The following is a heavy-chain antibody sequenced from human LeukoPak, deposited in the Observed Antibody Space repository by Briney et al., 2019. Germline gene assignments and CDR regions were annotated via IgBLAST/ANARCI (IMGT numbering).Heavy chain of an antibody. CDR1: DGSFSGYY. CDR2: INQSGST. Sequence: PSETLSLTCAVYDGSFSGYYWNWIRQSPGKGLEWIGEINQSGSTSYNPSLKSRVTISVDTSKNHFSLKVSSVTAADTAVYYCARRWNARLYNWFDPWGQGSLVTVSS. V-gene: IGHV4-34*01. CDR3: ARRWNARLYNWFDP. D-gene: IGHD1-1*01. J-gene: IGHJ5*02.